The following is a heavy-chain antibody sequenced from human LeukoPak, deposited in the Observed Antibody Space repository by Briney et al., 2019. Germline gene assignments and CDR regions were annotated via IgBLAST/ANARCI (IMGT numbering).Heavy chain of an antibody. V-gene: IGHV3-30*18. CDR2: ISYDGSIK. D-gene: IGHD3-9*01. Sequence: GGSLRLSCAASGFTFSSYGMHWVRQAPGKGLEWVAVISYDGSIKYYADSVKGRFTISRDNSKNTLYLQMNSLRAEDTAVYYCAKPTLRYFDWPYFDYWGQGTLVTVSS. CDR3: AKPTLRYFDWPYFDY. CDR1: GFTFSSYG. J-gene: IGHJ4*02.